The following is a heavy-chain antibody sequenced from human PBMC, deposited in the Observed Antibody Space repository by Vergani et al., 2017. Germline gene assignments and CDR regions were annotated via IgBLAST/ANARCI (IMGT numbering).Heavy chain of an antibody. D-gene: IGHD5-12*01. V-gene: IGHV3-53*04. J-gene: IGHJ6*02. Sequence: EVQLVESGGGLVQPGGSLRLSCAASGFTVSSNYMSWVRQAPGKGLEWVSVIYSGGSTYYADSEKGRFTISRHNSKDTLYLQMNSLRAEDTAVYYCARDRVVIVATSTYYYYYYGMDVWGQGTTVTVSS. CDR1: GFTVSSNY. CDR3: ARDRVVIVATSTYYYYYYGMDV. CDR2: IYSGGST.